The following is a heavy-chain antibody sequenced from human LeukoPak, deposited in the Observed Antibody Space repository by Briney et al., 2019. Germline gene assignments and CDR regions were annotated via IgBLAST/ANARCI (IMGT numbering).Heavy chain of an antibody. J-gene: IGHJ6*02. V-gene: IGHV4-34*01. CDR3: ARDPWDTMIVVVTRPPDYYYGMDV. CDR1: GGSFSGYY. D-gene: IGHD3-22*01. CDR2: INRSGST. Sequence: PSETLSLTCAVYGGSFSGYYWSWIRQPPGKGLEWIGEINRSGSTNYNPSLKSRVTISVDTSKNQFSLKLSSVTAADTAVYYCARDPWDTMIVVVTRPPDYYYGMDVWGQGTTVTVSS.